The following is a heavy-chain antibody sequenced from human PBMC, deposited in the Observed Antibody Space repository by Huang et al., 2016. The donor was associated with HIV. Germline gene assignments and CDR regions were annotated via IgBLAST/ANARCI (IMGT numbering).Heavy chain of an antibody. CDR2: INHSGST. D-gene: IGHD3-16*01. CDR1: GGSFSGYY. J-gene: IGHJ5*02. CDR3: AREVMISFGGPFDP. V-gene: IGHV4-34*01. Sequence: QVQLQQWGAGLLKPSETLSLTWAVYGGSFSGYYWNWIRQDPGKGLEWIGQINHSGSTNNNPSVESRVTISVDTSKNQFSLKLTSLTAADTAVYYCAREVMISFGGPFDPWGHGNLVTISS.